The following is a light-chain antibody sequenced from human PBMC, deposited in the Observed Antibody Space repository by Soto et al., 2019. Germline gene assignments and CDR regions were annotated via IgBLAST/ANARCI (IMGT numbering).Light chain of an antibody. CDR1: QNINSW. J-gene: IGKJ2*01. Sequence: DIQMTQSPSTLSASVGDRVTITCRASQNINSWLAWYQQKAGRAPKLLIYQASNLESGVPSRFSGSGSGTEFTLTISSLQPDDFATYYCQQYHSYLYTFGQGTKLEI. CDR2: QAS. CDR3: QQYHSYLYT. V-gene: IGKV1-5*03.